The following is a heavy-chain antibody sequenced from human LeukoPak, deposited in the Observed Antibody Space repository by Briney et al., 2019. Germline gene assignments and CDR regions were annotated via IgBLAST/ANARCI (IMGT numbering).Heavy chain of an antibody. D-gene: IGHD3-10*01. CDR3: ARDGNFYYGPGSYCDY. J-gene: IGHJ4*02. CDR1: GFTFSRYA. Sequence: GGSLRLSCVASGFTFSRYAMHWVRLAPGKGLEWVAVISYDGSNKYYADSVKGRFTISRDNSKNTLYLQMNSLRAEDTALYYCARDGNFYYGPGSYCDYWGREPWSPSPQ. V-gene: IGHV3-30-3*01. CDR2: ISYDGSNK.